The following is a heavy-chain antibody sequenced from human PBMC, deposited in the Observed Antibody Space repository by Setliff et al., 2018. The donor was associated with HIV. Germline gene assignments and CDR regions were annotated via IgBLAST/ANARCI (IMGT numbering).Heavy chain of an antibody. Sequence: ASVKVSCKASGYTFTDFYIHWVRQAPGQGLEWIGRINPKSGVADYLKKFQGRVTMTTDTSTNTAHMELIRPRFDDTAVYYCARAHFLVAMTRNWFDPRGQGTLVTAPQ. CDR2: INPKSGVA. CDR1: GYTFTDFY. V-gene: IGHV1-2*06. CDR3: ARAHFLVAMTRNWFDP. D-gene: IGHD5-12*01. J-gene: IGHJ5*02.